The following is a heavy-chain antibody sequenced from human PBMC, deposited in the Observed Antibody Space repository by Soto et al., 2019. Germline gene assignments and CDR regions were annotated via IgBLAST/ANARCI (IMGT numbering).Heavy chain of an antibody. CDR3: ARATVATIGYYHYYMDF. CDR2: IYYSGGT. CDR1: GGSISSYY. V-gene: IGHV4-59*01. Sequence: PSETLSLTCTVSGGSISSYYWSWIRQPPGKGLEWIGYIYYSGGTNYNPSLKSRVTISVDTSKNQFSLKLSSVTAADTAVYYCARATVATIGYYHYYMDFWGKGSTVTVSS. D-gene: IGHD5-12*01. J-gene: IGHJ6*03.